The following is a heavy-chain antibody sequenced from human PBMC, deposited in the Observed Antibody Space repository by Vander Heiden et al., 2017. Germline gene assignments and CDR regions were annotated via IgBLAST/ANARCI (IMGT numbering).Heavy chain of an antibody. V-gene: IGHV3-21*01. Sequence: EVQLVESGGGLVKPGGSLRLSCADSGFSFNTYSMNWVRQAPGKGLEWVSYISSTSSFIHYEDSVKGRFTISRDNAKNSLYLQMNSLRAEDTAVYYCARERVASGTGWFDSWGQGTLVTVSS. D-gene: IGHD6-13*01. J-gene: IGHJ5*01. CDR1: GFSFNTYS. CDR2: ISSTSSFI. CDR3: ARERVASGTGWFDS.